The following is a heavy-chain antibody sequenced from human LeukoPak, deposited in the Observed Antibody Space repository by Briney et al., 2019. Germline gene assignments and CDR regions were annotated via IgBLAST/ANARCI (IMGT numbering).Heavy chain of an antibody. CDR3: AKDEGNWNYNLASQTYD. J-gene: IGHJ4*02. Sequence: GGSLRLSCAASGFRFSSYAMSWVRQAPGKGLEWVSAISGSGVSTYYADSVKGRFTVSRDNSKNTLYLQMSSLRAEDTAVYYCAKDEGNWNYNLASQTYDWGQGTLVTVSS. V-gene: IGHV3-23*01. CDR2: ISGSGVST. D-gene: IGHD1-7*01. CDR1: GFRFSSYA.